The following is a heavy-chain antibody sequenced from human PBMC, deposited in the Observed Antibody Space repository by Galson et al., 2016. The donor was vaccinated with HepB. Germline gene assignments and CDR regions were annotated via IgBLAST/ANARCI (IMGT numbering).Heavy chain of an antibody. Sequence: PALVKPTQTLTLTCSFSGFSLSTTGMCVSWIRQPPGKALEWLARIDWDDDKHYSTSLRTRLSISKDTSKNEVVLRMTNMDPAEPATYYCARHRRNSKPDYCYYSMDVWGQGTTVNV. V-gene: IGHV2-70*11. CDR3: ARHRRNSKPDYCYYSMDV. CDR2: IDWDDDK. J-gene: IGHJ6*02. CDR1: GFSLSTTGMC.